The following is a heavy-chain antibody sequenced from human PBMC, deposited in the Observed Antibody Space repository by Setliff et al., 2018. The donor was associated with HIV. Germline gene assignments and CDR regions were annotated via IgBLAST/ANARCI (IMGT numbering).Heavy chain of an antibody. Sequence: SETLSLTCAVYGGSFSGYYWTWIRQPPGRGLEWIGEIIHSGGTNYNRSLKSRVTISVDTSKNQFSRNLSSVTAADTAVYYCARGGLGVVGAIDYWSQGTPVTV. J-gene: IGHJ4*02. CDR3: ARGGLGVVGAIDY. D-gene: IGHD2-15*01. V-gene: IGHV4-34*01. CDR2: IIHSGGT. CDR1: GGSFSGYY.